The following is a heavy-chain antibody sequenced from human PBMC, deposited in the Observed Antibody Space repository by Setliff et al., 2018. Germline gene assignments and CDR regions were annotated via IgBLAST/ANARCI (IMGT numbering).Heavy chain of an antibody. CDR3: ARPRSNYNRGAFSI. V-gene: IGHV1-2*06. CDR2: VNPKNGGI. J-gene: IGHJ4*02. D-gene: IGHD3-10*01. CDR1: GYSFIDYY. Sequence: ASVKVSCKASGYSFIDYYIHWVRQAPGQGPEWMGRVNPKNGGILYSQKFEGRVSMTGDRTISTVYMDLRSLTFDDTAVYYCARPRSNYNRGAFSIWGQGTLVTVSS.